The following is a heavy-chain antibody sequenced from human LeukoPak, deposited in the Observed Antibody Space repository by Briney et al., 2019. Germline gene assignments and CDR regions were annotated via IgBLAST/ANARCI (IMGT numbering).Heavy chain of an antibody. CDR2: IWDDGSNK. D-gene: IGHD3-10*01. CDR1: GFTFKNYG. V-gene: IGHV3-33*03. Sequence: PGGSLRLSCTASGFTFKNYGMHWVRQAPGKGLEWVSDIWDDGSNKFYADSVKGRFTISRDNSKNTLYLQMDSLRGDDTAVYYCAKDFGDGSYYYGGWLDAWGQGTLVTISS. CDR3: AKDFGDGSYYYGGWLDA. J-gene: IGHJ5*02.